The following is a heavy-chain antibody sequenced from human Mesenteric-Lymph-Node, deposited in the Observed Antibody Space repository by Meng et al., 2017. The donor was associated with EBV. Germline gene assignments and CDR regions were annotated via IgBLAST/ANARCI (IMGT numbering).Heavy chain of an antibody. V-gene: IGHV3-74*01. CDR2: INTDGTST. Sequence: EVQLVGSGGPLVQPGGSLRLSCAASGFTFSNYWMHWVRQAPGKGLVWVSRINTDGTSTYYADSVKGRFTISRDNAKNTLYLQMNSLRAEDTAMYYCARERRVGWGQGTLVTVSS. J-gene: IGHJ4*02. CDR3: ARERRVG. CDR1: GFTFSNYW.